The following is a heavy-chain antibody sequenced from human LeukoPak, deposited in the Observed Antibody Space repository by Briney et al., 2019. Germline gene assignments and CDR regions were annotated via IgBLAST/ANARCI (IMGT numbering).Heavy chain of an antibody. Sequence: ASVKVSCKASGFPFTGYYMHWVRQAPGQGLEWMGWINPNSGDTNYAQKFQGRVTMTRDTSISTAYMELSRLRSDDTAMYYCARSSGWKYNIDYWGQGTLVTVSS. J-gene: IGHJ4*02. CDR2: INPNSGDT. V-gene: IGHV1-2*02. CDR1: GFPFTGYY. D-gene: IGHD6-19*01. CDR3: ARSSGWKYNIDY.